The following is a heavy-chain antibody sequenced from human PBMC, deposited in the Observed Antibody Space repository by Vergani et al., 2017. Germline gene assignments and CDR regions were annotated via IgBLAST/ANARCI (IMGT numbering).Heavy chain of an antibody. CDR3: ARSSGYYLYYFDF. J-gene: IGHJ4*02. Sequence: QGQLAQSGAEVKKPGSSVKVSCKASGGTFSSNSISWVRQAPGQGLEWMGRIIPIFGTKSYAQKFQGRVKILADESTSTAYMELSSLRSEDTACYYCARSSGYYLYYFDFWGQGTLVTVSS. D-gene: IGHD3-22*01. V-gene: IGHV1-69*13. CDR1: GGTFSSNS. CDR2: IIPIFGTK.